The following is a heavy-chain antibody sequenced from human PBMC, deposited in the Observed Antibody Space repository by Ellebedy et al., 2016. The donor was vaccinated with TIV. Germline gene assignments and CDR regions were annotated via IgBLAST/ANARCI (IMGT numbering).Heavy chain of an antibody. CDR3: AREGARDIVVVPAAMPLDY. CDR1: GGTFSSYA. Sequence: SVKVSCXASGGTFSSYAISWVRQAPGQGLEWMGGIIPIFGTANYAQKFQGRVTITADESTSTAYMELSSLRSEDTAVYYCAREGARDIVVVPAAMPLDYWGQGTLVTVSS. V-gene: IGHV1-69*13. J-gene: IGHJ4*02. D-gene: IGHD2-2*01. CDR2: IIPIFGTA.